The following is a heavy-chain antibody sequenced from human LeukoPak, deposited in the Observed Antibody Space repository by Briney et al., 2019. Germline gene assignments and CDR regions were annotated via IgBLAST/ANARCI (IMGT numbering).Heavy chain of an antibody. Sequence: PGGSLRLSCAASGFTFSSYAMHWVRQAPGKGLEWVAVISYDGSNKYYADSVKGRFTISRDNSKNTLYLQMNSLRAEDTAVYYCARKTTVRPNYYFDYWGQGTLVTVSS. CDR1: GFTFSSYA. CDR2: ISYDGSNK. V-gene: IGHV3-30-3*01. D-gene: IGHD4-17*01. CDR3: ARKTTVRPNYYFDY. J-gene: IGHJ4*02.